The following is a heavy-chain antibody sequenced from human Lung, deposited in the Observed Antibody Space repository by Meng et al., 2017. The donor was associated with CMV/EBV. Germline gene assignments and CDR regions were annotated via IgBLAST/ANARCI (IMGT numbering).Heavy chain of an antibody. CDR2: IKSKTDGGTT. CDR1: GFTFSNAW. CDR3: TTDWYYYDRSGRRWFEY. Sequence: GESXKISCAASGFTFSNAWMSWVRQAPGKGLEWVGRIKSKTDGGTTDYAAPVKGRFTISRDDSKNTLYLQMNSLKTEDTAVYYCTTDWYYYDRSGRRWFEYXGQGXLVTSPQ. D-gene: IGHD3-22*01. V-gene: IGHV3-15*01. J-gene: IGHJ4*02.